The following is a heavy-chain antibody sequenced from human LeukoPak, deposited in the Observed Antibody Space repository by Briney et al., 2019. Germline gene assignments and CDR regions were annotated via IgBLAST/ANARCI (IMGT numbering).Heavy chain of an antibody. CDR1: GGSISSYH. CDR2: IYYSGST. J-gene: IGHJ4*02. V-gene: IGHV4-59*08. CDR3: ARHIKDSSGWYDY. Sequence: SETLSLTCTVPGGSISSYHWSWIRQPPGKGVWWIGYIYYSGSTNYNPSLKSRVTISVDTSKNQFSLKLSSVTAADTAVYYCARHIKDSSGWYDYWGQGTLVTVSS. D-gene: IGHD6-19*01.